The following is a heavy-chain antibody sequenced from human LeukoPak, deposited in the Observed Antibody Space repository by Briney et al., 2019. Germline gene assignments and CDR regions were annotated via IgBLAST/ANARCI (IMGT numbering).Heavy chain of an antibody. V-gene: IGHV1-46*01. CDR1: GYTFTGYY. Sequence: ASVKVSCTASGYTFTGYYMHWVRQAPGQGLEWMGWINPNSGSTSYAQKFQGRVTMTRDTSTSTVYMELSSLRSEDTAVYYCAVRVVAGFDYWGQGTLVTVSS. CDR2: INPNSGST. CDR3: AVRVVAGFDY. D-gene: IGHD2-15*01. J-gene: IGHJ4*02.